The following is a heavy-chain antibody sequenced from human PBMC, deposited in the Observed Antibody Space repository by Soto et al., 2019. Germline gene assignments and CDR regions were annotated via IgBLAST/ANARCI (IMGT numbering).Heavy chain of an antibody. V-gene: IGHV3-74*01. CDR2: INSDGSTT. CDR3: ARQPQYSSFD. J-gene: IGHJ4*02. CDR1: GFTFSSYW. Sequence: GGSMRLSCAASGFTFSSYWMHWVRQAPGKGPVWVSYINSDGSTTTYADSVKGRFTISRDNAKNTLYLQMNSLRVEDTAVYYCARQPQYSSFDWGQGTLVTVSS. D-gene: IGHD6-6*01.